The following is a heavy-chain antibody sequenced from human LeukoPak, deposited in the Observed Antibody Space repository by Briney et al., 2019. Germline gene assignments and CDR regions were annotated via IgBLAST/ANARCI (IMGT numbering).Heavy chain of an antibody. CDR2: IYYSGST. CDR1: GGSISSYY. J-gene: IGHJ3*02. CDR3: ARDTLNYDSSGYYFDAFDI. V-gene: IGHV4-59*01. D-gene: IGHD3-22*01. Sequence: RPSETLSLTCTVSGGSISSYYWSWIRQPPGKGLEWIGYIYYSGSTNYNPSLESRVTISVDTSKNQFSLKLSSVTAADTAVYYCARDTLNYDSSGYYFDAFDIWGQGTMVTVSS.